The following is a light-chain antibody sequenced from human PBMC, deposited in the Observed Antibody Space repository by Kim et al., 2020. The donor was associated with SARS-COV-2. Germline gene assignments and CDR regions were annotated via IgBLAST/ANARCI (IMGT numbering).Light chain of an antibody. CDR2: GAS. CDR1: QSVSSSY. CDR3: QQFGSSPYT. J-gene: IGKJ2*01. V-gene: IGKV3-20*01. Sequence: LSPGERATLSCRASQSVSSSYLAWYQQKPGQAPRLLIYGASSRATGIPDRFSGSGSGTDFTLTISRLEPEDFAVYYCQQFGSSPYTFGQGTKLEI.